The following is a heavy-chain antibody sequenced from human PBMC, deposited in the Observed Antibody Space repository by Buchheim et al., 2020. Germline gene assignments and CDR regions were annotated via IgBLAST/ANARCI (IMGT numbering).Heavy chain of an antibody. Sequence: QVQLVESGGGVVQPGRSLRLSCAASGFTFSSYGMHWVRQAPGKGLEWVAVISYDGSNKYYADSVKGRFTISRDNSKNKLYLQMNSLRAEDTAVYYCAKSSGGGSYYLDYWGQGTL. D-gene: IGHD2-15*01. CDR2: ISYDGSNK. CDR3: AKSSGGGSYYLDY. J-gene: IGHJ4*02. V-gene: IGHV3-30*18. CDR1: GFTFSSYG.